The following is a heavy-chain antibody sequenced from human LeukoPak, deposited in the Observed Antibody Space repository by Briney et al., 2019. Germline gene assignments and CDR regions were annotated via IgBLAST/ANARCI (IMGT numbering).Heavy chain of an antibody. J-gene: IGHJ5*02. CDR3: ARIRGVTGTDWFDP. Sequence: GGSLRLSCAASGFTFSSYSMNWVRQAPGKGLEWVSSISSSSSYIYYADSVKGRFTISRDNAKNSLYLQMNSLRAEDTAVYYCARIRGVTGTDWFDPWGQGTLVTVSS. D-gene: IGHD1-20*01. CDR1: GFTFSSYS. V-gene: IGHV3-21*01. CDR2: ISSSSSYI.